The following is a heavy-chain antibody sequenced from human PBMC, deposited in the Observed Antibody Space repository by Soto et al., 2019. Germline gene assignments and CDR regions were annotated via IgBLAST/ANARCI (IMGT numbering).Heavy chain of an antibody. V-gene: IGHV3-13*01. CDR3: ARRSHYYDSSGYRGYYFDY. Sequence: GGPRSVPWTSSGFTFTGFDIHWVRQATGKGLEWVSSIGTAGDTYYPGSVKGRLTISRENAKNSLYLQMNSLRAGDTAVYYCARRSHYYDSSGYRGYYFDYWGQGTLVTVSS. CDR1: GFTFTGFD. CDR2: IGTAGDT. D-gene: IGHD3-22*01. J-gene: IGHJ4*02.